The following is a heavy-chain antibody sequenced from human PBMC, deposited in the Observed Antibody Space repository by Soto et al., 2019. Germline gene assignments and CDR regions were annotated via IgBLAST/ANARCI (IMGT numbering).Heavy chain of an antibody. V-gene: IGHV3-30*03. J-gene: IGHJ4*02. CDR3: ARSPYSVSYLAYFDY. CDR2: ISDDGSNK. CDR1: GFTFSSYG. D-gene: IGHD1-26*01. Sequence: QVQLVESGGGVVQPGRSLRLSCPASGFTFSSYGMHWVRQAPGKGLEWVAVISDDGSNKYYADSVKGRFTISRDNSKNTLYLQMNSLRAEDTAVYYCARSPYSVSYLAYFDYWGQGTLVTVSS.